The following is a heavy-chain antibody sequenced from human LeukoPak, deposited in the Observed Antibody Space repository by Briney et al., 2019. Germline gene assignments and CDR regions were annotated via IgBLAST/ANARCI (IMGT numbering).Heavy chain of an antibody. CDR2: INHSGST. CDR1: GGSFSGYY. CDR3: ARSEPSTVGDTGY. D-gene: IGHD2-21*02. V-gene: IGHV4-34*01. J-gene: IGHJ4*02. Sequence: SETLSLTCAVYGGSFSGYYWSWIRQPPGKGLEWIGEINHSGSTNYNPSLKSRVTISVDTSKNQFSLKLSFVTAAGTAVYYCARSEPSTVGDTGYWGQGTLVTVSS.